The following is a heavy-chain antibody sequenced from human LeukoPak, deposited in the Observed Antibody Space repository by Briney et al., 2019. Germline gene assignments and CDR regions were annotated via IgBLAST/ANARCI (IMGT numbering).Heavy chain of an antibody. D-gene: IGHD4-17*01. CDR2: IWYDGSNK. CDR1: GFTFSSYG. V-gene: IGHV3-33*03. Sequence: GGSLRLSCAASGFTFSSYGMHWVRQAPGKGLEWVAVIWYDGSNKYYADSVKGRFTISRDNAKNSLYLQMNSLRAEDTALYYCAKGDLYGDYVSWFDPWGQGTLVTVSS. CDR3: AKGDLYGDYVSWFDP. J-gene: IGHJ5*02.